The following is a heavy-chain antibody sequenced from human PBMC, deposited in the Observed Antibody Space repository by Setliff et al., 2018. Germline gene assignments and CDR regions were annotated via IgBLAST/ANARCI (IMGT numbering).Heavy chain of an antibody. CDR3: ARAVDSSGYFPYWYFDL. J-gene: IGHJ2*01. V-gene: IGHV4-59*01. Sequence: SETMSLTCTVSGGSIGSSFWNWIRQSPGKGLEWIGYKSNRGDNNSNPSLRSRLTMSVDTSKSQFSLNLTSVTAADTAVYCCARAVDSSGYFPYWYFDLWG. CDR1: GGSIGSSF. D-gene: IGHD3-22*01. CDR2: KSNRGDN.